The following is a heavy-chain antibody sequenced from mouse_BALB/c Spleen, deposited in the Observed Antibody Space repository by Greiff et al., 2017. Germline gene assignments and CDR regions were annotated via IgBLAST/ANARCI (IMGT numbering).Heavy chain of an antibody. J-gene: IGHJ2*01. CDR3: ARGGPHFDY. V-gene: IGHV2-2*02. CDR2: IWSGGST. CDR1: GFSLTGYG. Sequence: VQLVESGPGLVAPSQSLSITCTVSGFSLTGYGVHWVRQSPGKGLEWLGVIWSGGSTDYNAAFISRLSISKDNSKSQVFFKMNSLQANDTAIYYCARGGPHFDYWGQGTTLTVSS.